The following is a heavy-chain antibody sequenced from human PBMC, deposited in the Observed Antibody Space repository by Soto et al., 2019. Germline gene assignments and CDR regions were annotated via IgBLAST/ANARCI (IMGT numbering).Heavy chain of an antibody. V-gene: IGHV3-23*01. CDR3: AKDSWAIFGVPAGEYYAMDV. CDR1: GFTFENYA. D-gene: IGHD3-3*01. CDR2: ISGSGGTT. J-gene: IGHJ6*02. Sequence: PVGSLRLSCVASGFTFENYAMSWVRQAPGKWLEWVSAISGSGGTTYYSDSVKGRFTISRDNSKNTVYLQMNDLRVEDAAEYFCAKDSWAIFGVPAGEYYAMDVWGQGTTVTVSS.